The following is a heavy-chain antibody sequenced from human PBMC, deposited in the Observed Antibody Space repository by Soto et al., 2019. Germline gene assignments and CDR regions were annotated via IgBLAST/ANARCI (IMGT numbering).Heavy chain of an antibody. J-gene: IGHJ4*02. CDR1: GYTFTSYA. CDR3: ARDQLYILNDYAFDY. V-gene: IGHV1-3*01. D-gene: IGHD3-9*01. CDR2: INAGNGNT. Sequence: QVQLVQSGAEVKKPGASVKVSCKASGYTFTSYAMHWVRQAPGQGLEWMGWINAGNGNTKYSQKFQGRVTITRDTSGITAYMELSSLRSEDTAVYYCARDQLYILNDYAFDYWGQGTLVTVSS.